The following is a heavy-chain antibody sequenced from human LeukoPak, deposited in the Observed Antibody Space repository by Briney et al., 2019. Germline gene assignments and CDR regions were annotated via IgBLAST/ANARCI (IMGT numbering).Heavy chain of an antibody. CDR3: ARYPSPMIVESDYYYYMDV. J-gene: IGHJ6*03. CDR1: GYTFTSYY. V-gene: IGHV1-46*01. CDR2: INPGGGST. D-gene: IGHD3-22*01. Sequence: ASVKVSCKASGYTFTSYYMHWVRQAPGQGLEWMGIINPGGGSTSYAQKFQGRVTMTRDTSTSTVYMELSSLRSEDTAVYYCARYPSPMIVESDYYYYMDVWGKGTTVTVSS.